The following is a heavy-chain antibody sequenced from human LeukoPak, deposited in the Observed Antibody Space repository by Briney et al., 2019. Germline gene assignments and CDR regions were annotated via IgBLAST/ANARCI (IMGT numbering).Heavy chain of an antibody. CDR3: AKDIGGFGELWGWFDP. D-gene: IGHD3-10*01. Sequence: GRSLRLSCAASGFTFDDYAMHWVRQAPGKGLEWVSGISWNSGSIGYADSVKGRFTISRDNAKNSLYLQMNSLRAEDTALYYRAKDIGGFGELWGWFDPWGQGTLVTVSS. J-gene: IGHJ5*02. V-gene: IGHV3-9*01. CDR2: ISWNSGSI. CDR1: GFTFDDYA.